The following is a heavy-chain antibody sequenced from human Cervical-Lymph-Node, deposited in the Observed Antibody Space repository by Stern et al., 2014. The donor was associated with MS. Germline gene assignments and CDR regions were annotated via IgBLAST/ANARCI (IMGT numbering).Heavy chain of an antibody. CDR3: ARKADWGDYFDY. CDR2: MYYTGST. CDR1: GDSFSNYY. Sequence: QMQLVQSGPGLLKPSETLSLTCSVSGDSFSNYYWTWIRQPPGKTLEWIGYMYYTGSTNYNPSLKSRLTMSVDTSTKQFSLKLSSVTAADTAVYYCARKADWGDYFDYWGQGTLVTVSS. V-gene: IGHV4-59*08. D-gene: IGHD7-27*01. J-gene: IGHJ4*02.